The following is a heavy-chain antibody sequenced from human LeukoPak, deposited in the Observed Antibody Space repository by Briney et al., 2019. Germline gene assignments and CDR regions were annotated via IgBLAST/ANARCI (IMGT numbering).Heavy chain of an antibody. CDR3: AKGSNSGITMVRGVIKSYFDY. CDR1: EFTFSSYA. CDR2: ISGSGGST. Sequence: GGSLRLSCAASEFTFSSYAMSWVRQAPGKGLEWVSAISGSGGSTYYADSVKGRFTISRDNSKNTLYLQMNSLRAEDTAVYYCAKGSNSGITMVRGVIKSYFDYWGQGTLVTVSS. D-gene: IGHD3-10*01. J-gene: IGHJ4*02. V-gene: IGHV3-23*01.